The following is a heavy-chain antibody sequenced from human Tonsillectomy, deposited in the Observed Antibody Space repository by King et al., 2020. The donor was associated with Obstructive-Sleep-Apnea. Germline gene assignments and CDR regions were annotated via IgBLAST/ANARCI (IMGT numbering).Heavy chain of an antibody. CDR2: IYYSGST. Sequence: VQLQESGPGLVKPSETLSLTCTVSGGSISSYYWSWIRQPPGKGLEWIGYIYYSGSTNYNPSLKSRVTISVDTSKNQFSLKLSSVTAAETAVYYCAREVTGTSRDQIWFDPWGQGTLVTVSS. D-gene: IGHD1-20*01. J-gene: IGHJ5*02. CDR3: AREVTGTSRDQIWFDP. V-gene: IGHV4-59*01. CDR1: GGSISSYY.